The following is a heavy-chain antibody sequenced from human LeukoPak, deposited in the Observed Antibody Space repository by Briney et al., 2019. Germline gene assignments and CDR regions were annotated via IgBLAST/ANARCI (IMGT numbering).Heavy chain of an antibody. D-gene: IGHD2-2*01. CDR3: ARWVCSSTSCYYFDY. Sequence: GGSLRLSRAASGLTFSRLAMTWVRQAPGTGLEWVSSISNSSTYIYYADSVKGRFTISRDNVQNSLSLQMNSLRAEDTAVYYCARWVCSSTSCYYFDYWGQGSLVVVSS. CDR2: ISNSSTYI. J-gene: IGHJ4*02. V-gene: IGHV3-21*01. CDR1: GLTFSRLA.